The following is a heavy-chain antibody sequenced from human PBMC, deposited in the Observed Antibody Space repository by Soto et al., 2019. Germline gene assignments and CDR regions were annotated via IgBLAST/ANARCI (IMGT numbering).Heavy chain of an antibody. CDR1: GGSISHYY. Sequence: QVQLQESGPGLVKPSETLSLTCAVSGGSISHYYWSWIRQPPGKGLEWIGYIADTGSTNYNASLRGRVTLSVDTSTNQFSLKLRSVTAADTAVYYCTRRGGFPFALDTWGQGTMVTVSS. CDR2: IADTGST. J-gene: IGHJ3*02. V-gene: IGHV4-59*08. D-gene: IGHD1-26*01. CDR3: TRRGGFPFALDT.